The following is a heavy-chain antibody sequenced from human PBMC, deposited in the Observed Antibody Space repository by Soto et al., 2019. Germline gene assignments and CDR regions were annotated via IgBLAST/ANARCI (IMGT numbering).Heavy chain of an antibody. V-gene: IGHV4-59*01. D-gene: IGHD3-3*01. CDR1: GGSISSYY. CDR2: IYYSGST. CDR3: ARMERGYDFWSGTKRTNWFDP. J-gene: IGHJ5*02. Sequence: SETLSLTCTVSGGSISSYYWSWIRQPPGKGLEWFGYIYYSGSTNYNPSLKSRVTISVDTSKNQFSLKLSSVTAADTAVYYCARMERGYDFWSGTKRTNWFDPWGQGTLVTVSS.